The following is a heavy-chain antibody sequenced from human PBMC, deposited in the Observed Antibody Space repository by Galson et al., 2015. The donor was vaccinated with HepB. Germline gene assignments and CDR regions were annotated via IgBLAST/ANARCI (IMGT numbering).Heavy chain of an antibody. CDR1: GFTLGSYA. J-gene: IGHJ4*02. CDR3: ARTPAGSVDY. Sequence: SLRLSCAASGFTLGSYAMSWVRQAPGKGLEWVSALSGSGDNTYYADSVKGRFTIPRDNSKNTLYLQMNSLSGEDTALYYCARTPAGSVDYWGQGTLVTVSS. D-gene: IGHD1-1*01. CDR2: LSGSGDNT. V-gene: IGHV3-23*01.